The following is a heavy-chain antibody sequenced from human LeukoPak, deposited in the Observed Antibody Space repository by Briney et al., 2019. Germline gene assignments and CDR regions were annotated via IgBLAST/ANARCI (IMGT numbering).Heavy chain of an antibody. J-gene: IGHJ4*02. D-gene: IGHD2-15*01. CDR2: ISGSGGST. CDR3: AKDLCSGGSCYFHDY. CDR1: GFTFSSYA. V-gene: IGHV3-23*01. Sequence: GGSLRLSCAASGFTFSSYAMSWVRQAPGKGLEWVSAISGSGGSTYYADSVKGRFTISRDNSKNTLYLQMNSLRAEDTTVYYCAKDLCSGGSCYFHDYWGQGTLVTVSS.